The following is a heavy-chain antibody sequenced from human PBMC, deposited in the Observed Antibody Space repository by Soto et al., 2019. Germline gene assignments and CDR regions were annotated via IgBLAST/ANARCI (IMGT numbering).Heavy chain of an antibody. D-gene: IGHD3-3*01. Sequence: QVQLVESGGGVVQPGRSLRLSCAASGFTFSSYAMHWVRQAPGKGLEWVAVISYDGSNKYYADSVKGRFTISRDKSKNTLYLQLNSLLADDTAVYYCANLTIFGAVHNWFDPWGQGTLVTVSS. J-gene: IGHJ5*02. V-gene: IGHV3-30-3*01. CDR3: ANLTIFGAVHNWFDP. CDR1: GFTFSSYA. CDR2: ISYDGSNK.